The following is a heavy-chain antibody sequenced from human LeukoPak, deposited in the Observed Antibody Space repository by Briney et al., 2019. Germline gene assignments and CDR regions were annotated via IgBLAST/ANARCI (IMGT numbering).Heavy chain of an antibody. CDR1: GGSISSYY. Sequence: SETLSLTCTVSGGSISSYYWGWIRQPPGKGLEWIGSIYYSGITYYNPSLKSRVTISVDTSKNQFSLRLNSVTAADTAVYYCARIPSPGWFDPWGQGTLVTVSS. CDR3: ARIPSPGWFDP. V-gene: IGHV4-39*07. CDR2: IYYSGIT. J-gene: IGHJ5*02.